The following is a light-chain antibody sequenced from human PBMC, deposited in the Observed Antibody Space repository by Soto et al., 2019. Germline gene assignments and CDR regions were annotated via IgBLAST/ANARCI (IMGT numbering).Light chain of an antibody. CDR1: SSDVGGYNF. CDR3: SSYTKNKTLQ. Sequence: QSALTQPASVSGSPGQSITISCSGTSSDVGGYNFVAWFQQHPGKAPKLMIYDVSIRPPGVSNRFSASKSGNTASLTISGLQAEDEADYYCSSYTKNKTLQFGGGTKVTVL. V-gene: IGLV2-14*01. CDR2: DVS. J-gene: IGLJ2*01.